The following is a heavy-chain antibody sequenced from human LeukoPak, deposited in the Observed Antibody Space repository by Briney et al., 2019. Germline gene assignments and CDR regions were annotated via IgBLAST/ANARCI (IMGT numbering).Heavy chain of an antibody. V-gene: IGHV3-21*01. CDR1: GFTFSGYS. Sequence: GGSPRLSCAASGFTFSGYSPNWVRQAPGKGLEWVSSISSGSGYISYADSVKGRFTISRDNAKTSLYLQMNSLRAEDTAVYYCARDGEGTSLSFFDYWGLGTLVTVSA. CDR2: ISSGSGYI. J-gene: IGHJ4*02. D-gene: IGHD3-10*01. CDR3: ARDGEGTSLSFFDY.